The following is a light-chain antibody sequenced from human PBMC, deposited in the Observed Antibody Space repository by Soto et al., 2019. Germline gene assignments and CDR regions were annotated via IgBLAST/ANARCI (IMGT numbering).Light chain of an antibody. CDR3: QSYDSSLSAVV. V-gene: IGLV1-40*01. Sequence: QLVLTQPPSVSGAPGQRVTISCTGSSSNIGAGYDVNWYQHLPGTAPKLLIYGNSNRPSGVPDRFSGSKSGTSASLVITGLQAEDEADYYCQSYDSSLSAVVFGGGTKVTVL. J-gene: IGLJ2*01. CDR1: SSNIGAGYD. CDR2: GNS.